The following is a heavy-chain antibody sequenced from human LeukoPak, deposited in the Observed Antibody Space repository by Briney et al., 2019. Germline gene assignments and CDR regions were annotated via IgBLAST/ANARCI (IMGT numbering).Heavy chain of an antibody. J-gene: IGHJ4*02. CDR3: ARPGPYSSSSPNYFDY. D-gene: IGHD6-6*01. CDR1: GYSFTSYW. V-gene: IGHV5-51*01. CDR2: IYPGDSDT. Sequence: GESLKISCEASGYSFTSYWIGWVRQMPGKGLEWMGIIYPGDSDTRYSPSFQGQVTISADKSISTAYLQWSSLKASDTAMYYCARPGPYSSSSPNYFDYWGQGTLVTVSS.